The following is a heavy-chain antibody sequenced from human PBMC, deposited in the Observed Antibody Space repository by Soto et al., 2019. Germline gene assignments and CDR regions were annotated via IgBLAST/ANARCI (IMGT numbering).Heavy chain of an antibody. CDR3: ARDHQFSGSLSGGGDAFDI. V-gene: IGHV1-18*01. Sequence: QVQLVQSGAEVKKPGASVKVSCKASGYTFPTCGITWVRQAPGQGLEWMGWISPYNGNTKYAQKIKGRVTMNTDTATSTAYMELRSLRSDDTAVYYCARDHQFSGSLSGGGDAFDIWGKGTMVTVSS. CDR2: ISPYNGNT. D-gene: IGHD1-26*01. J-gene: IGHJ3*02. CDR1: GYTFPTCG.